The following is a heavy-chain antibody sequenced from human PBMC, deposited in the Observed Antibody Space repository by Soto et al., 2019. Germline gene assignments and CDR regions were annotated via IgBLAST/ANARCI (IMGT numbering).Heavy chain of an antibody. V-gene: IGHV1-18*01. CDR1: GYAFSFG. CDR2: ISASDGST. D-gene: IGHD3-10*01. Sequence: ASVKVSCKASGYAFSFGFSWVRQAPGQGLEWMGWISASDGSTNSAQKFRGRISLITDTSTNTAYLDLLSLTSDDTAVYFCATYYFGSGSYYRFDNWGQGTLVTVSS. J-gene: IGHJ4*02. CDR3: ATYYFGSGSYYRFDN.